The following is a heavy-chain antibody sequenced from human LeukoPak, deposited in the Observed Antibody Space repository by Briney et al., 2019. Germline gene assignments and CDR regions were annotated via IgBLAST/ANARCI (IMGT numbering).Heavy chain of an antibody. CDR2: INPSGGST. J-gene: IGHJ4*02. D-gene: IGHD3-22*01. CDR3: ARVPDYYDSSGHPDY. Sequence: GASVKVSCKASGYTFTSYYMHWVRQAPGQGLEWMGIINPSGGSTSYARKFQGRVTMTRDTSTSTVYMELSSLRSEDAAVYYCARVPDYYDSSGHPDYWGQGTLVTVSS. V-gene: IGHV1-46*01. CDR1: GYTFTSYY.